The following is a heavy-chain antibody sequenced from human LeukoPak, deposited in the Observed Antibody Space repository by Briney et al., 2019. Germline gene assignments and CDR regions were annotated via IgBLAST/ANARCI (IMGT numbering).Heavy chain of an antibody. D-gene: IGHD3-22*01. V-gene: IGHV3-23*01. CDR2: ISGSGGST. J-gene: IGHJ4*02. CDR1: GFTFSSYS. CDR3: AKGQWLPAYYFDY. Sequence: GGSLRLSCAASGFTFSSYSMNWVRQAPGKGLEWVSAISGSGGSTYYADSVKGRFTISRDNSKNTLYLQMNSLRAEDTAVYYCAKGQWLPAYYFDYWGQGTLVTVSS.